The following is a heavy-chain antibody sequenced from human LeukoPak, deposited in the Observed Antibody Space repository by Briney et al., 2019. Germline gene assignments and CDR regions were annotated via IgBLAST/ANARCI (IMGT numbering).Heavy chain of an antibody. Sequence: GGSLRLSCAASGFTVSSNYMSWVRQAPGKGLEWVAVIYSGGSTYYADSVQGRFTISRDNSKITLYLQMNSLRAEDTAVYYCARDIRYYYYYFMDVWGKGTTVTVSS. J-gene: IGHJ6*03. V-gene: IGHV3-66*02. CDR2: IYSGGST. CDR3: ARDIRYYYYYFMDV. CDR1: GFTVSSNY.